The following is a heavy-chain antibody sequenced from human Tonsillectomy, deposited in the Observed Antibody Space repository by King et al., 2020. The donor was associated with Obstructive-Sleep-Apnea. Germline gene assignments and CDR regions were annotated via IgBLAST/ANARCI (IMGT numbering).Heavy chain of an antibody. CDR3: ARLYLSPYRPFDY. CDR2: ISYSGST. CDR1: GGSISSGHYY. V-gene: IGHV4-31*03. J-gene: IGHJ4*02. Sequence: VQLQESGPGLVKPSQTLSLTCTVSGGSISSGHYYWSWIRQHPGKGLEWIGYISYSGSTYYHPSLKSRVTISVDTSKNQFSLKLSSVTAPDTAVYYCARLYLSPYRPFDYWRQGTLATVSS. D-gene: IGHD3-9*01.